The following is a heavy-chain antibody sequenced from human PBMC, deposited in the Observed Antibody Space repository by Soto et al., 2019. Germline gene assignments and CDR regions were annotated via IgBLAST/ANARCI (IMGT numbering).Heavy chain of an antibody. CDR3: ARPHYYDSSGYYNDDY. CDR1: GGSISSSSYY. CDR2: IYYSGST. Sequence: SETLSLTCTVSGGSISSSSYYWGWIRQPPGKGLEWIGSIYYSGSTYYNPSLKSRVTISVDTSKNQFSLKLSSVTAADTAVYYCARPHYYDSSGYYNDDYWGQGTLVTVSS. D-gene: IGHD3-22*01. V-gene: IGHV4-39*01. J-gene: IGHJ4*02.